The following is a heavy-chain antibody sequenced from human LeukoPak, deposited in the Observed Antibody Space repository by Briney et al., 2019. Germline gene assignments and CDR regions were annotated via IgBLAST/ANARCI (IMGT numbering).Heavy chain of an antibody. CDR1: GGSISSGGYY. CDR2: IYHSGST. D-gene: IGHD6-19*01. Sequence: SETLSLTCTVSGGSISSGGYYWSWIRQPPGKGLEWIGYIYHSGSTYYNPSLKSRVTMSIDTSKNHFSLKLTSVTAADTATYYCARETSLAGFASGLGFNYWGQGILVTVSS. CDR3: ARETSLAGFASGLGFNY. J-gene: IGHJ4*02. V-gene: IGHV4-61*03.